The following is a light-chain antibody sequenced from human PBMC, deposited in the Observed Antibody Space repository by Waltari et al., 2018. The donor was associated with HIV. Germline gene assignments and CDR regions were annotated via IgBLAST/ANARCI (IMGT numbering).Light chain of an antibody. CDR3: AVWDDSVNGYV. CDR2: GRD. Sequence: QSALTQPPSTSGTPGQRVTISCSGSSANIGKYVVNWFQPVPGTAPKLLVSGRDQRPSGVPDRCSGSKSGTSGSLAISGLQSEDEGDYYCAVWDDSVNGYVFGTGTKVTVL. V-gene: IGLV1-44*01. J-gene: IGLJ1*01. CDR1: SANIGKYV.